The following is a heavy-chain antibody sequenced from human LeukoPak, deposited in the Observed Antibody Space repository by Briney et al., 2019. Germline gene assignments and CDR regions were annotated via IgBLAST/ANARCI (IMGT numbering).Heavy chain of an antibody. CDR2: INHSGST. CDR3: ARRKGYSSGYYPPPDV. CDR1: GGSISSYY. Sequence: PSETLSLTCTVSGGSISSYYWSWIRQPPGKGLEWIGEINHSGSTNYNPSLKSRVTISVDTSKNQFSLKLSSVTAADTAVYYCARRKGYSSGYYPPPDVWGQGTTVTVSS. D-gene: IGHD3-22*01. V-gene: IGHV4-34*01. J-gene: IGHJ6*02.